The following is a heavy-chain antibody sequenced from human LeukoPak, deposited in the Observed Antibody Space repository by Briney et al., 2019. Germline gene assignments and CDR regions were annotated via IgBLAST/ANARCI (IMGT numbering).Heavy chain of an antibody. J-gene: IGHJ4*02. CDR1: GGSISSYY. V-gene: IGHV4-59*01. D-gene: IGHD3-22*01. Sequence: SETLSLTCTVSGGSISSYYWSWIRQPPGKGLEWIGYIHYSGSTNYHPSLKSRVTISVDTSKNQFSLKLSSVTAADTAVYYCARGMDDSSGYFPHWGQGTLVTVSS. CDR3: ARGMDDSSGYFPH. CDR2: IHYSGST.